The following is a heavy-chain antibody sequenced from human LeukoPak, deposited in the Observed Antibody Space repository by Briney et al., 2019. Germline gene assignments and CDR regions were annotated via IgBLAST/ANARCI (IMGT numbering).Heavy chain of an antibody. CDR1: GFAFSRYW. J-gene: IGHJ4*02. Sequence: GGPLRLSCAASGFAFSRYWMHWVRQAPGKGLVGVSDINRDGSITRYADSVKGRFTISRDNAKNTLYLQMNSLRAEDTAVYSCASRDYTSSKYWGQGALVTVSS. V-gene: IGHV3-74*01. D-gene: IGHD2-2*02. CDR3: ASRDYTSSKY. CDR2: INRDGSIT.